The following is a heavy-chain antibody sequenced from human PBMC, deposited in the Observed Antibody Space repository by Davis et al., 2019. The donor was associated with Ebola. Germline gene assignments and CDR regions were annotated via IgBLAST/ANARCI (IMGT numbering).Heavy chain of an antibody. CDR3: ASQPENDSLYMDV. CDR1: GYTFTGYY. Sequence: ASVKVSCKASGYTFTGYYMHWVRQAPGQGLEWMGWINPNSGGTNYAQKFQGRVTMARDTSISTAYMELSRLRSDDTAVYYCASQPENDSLYMDVWGKGTTVTVSS. V-gene: IGHV1-2*02. D-gene: IGHD2-15*01. J-gene: IGHJ6*03. CDR2: INPNSGGT.